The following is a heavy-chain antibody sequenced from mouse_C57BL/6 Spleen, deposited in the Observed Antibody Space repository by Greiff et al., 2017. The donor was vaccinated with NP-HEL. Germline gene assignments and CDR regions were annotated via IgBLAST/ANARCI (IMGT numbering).Heavy chain of an antibody. CDR3: ARSNYYGSSYNY. CDR1: GYTFTDYY. CDR2: INPNNGGT. J-gene: IGHJ2*01. D-gene: IGHD1-1*01. V-gene: IGHV1-26*01. Sequence: VQLQQSGPGLVKPGASVKISCKASGYTFTDYYMNWVKQSHGKSLEWIGDINPNNGGTSYNQKLQGKATLTVDKSSSAAYMELRSLTSEDSAVYYCARSNYYGSSYNYWGQGTTLTVSS.